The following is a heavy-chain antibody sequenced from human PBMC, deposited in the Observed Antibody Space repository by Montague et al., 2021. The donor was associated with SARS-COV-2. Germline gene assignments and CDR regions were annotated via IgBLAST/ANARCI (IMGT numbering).Heavy chain of an antibody. CDR1: GRSISSGGYY. CDR2: IYYSGST. Sequence: LSLTHTLSGRSISSGGYYWSWIRQHPGKGLEWIGYIYYSGSTYYNPSLKSRVTISVDTSKNQFSLKLSSVTAADTAVYYCAGDHYGDFSFDYWGQGTLVTVSS. V-gene: IGHV4-31*03. CDR3: AGDHYGDFSFDY. D-gene: IGHD4-17*01. J-gene: IGHJ4*02.